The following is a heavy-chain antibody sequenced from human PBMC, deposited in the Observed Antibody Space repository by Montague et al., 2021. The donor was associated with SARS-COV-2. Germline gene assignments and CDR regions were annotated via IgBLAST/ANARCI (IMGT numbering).Heavy chain of an antibody. CDR3: ARDVPYDTLGP. J-gene: IGHJ5*02. V-gene: IGHV4-59*02. CDR1: GGSVSPYN. CDR2: IYFSGGA. D-gene: IGHD3-22*01. Sequence: SETLSLTCTVSGGSVSPYNWFWFRQPPGRELQWMGLIYFSGGANNNPSLNSRVAISVVTSNNEISRKLMSVTAAAAAVYYCARDVPYDTLGPWGQGTLVTVSS.